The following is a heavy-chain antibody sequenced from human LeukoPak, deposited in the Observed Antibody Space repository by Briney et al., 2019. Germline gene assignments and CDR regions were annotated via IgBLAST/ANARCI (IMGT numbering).Heavy chain of an antibody. J-gene: IGHJ3*02. CDR3: ARGHGDYDDAFDI. CDR1: GGSISSYY. V-gene: IGHV4-59*01. CDR2: IYYSGST. Sequence: SETLSLTCTVSGGSISSYYWSWIRQPPGKGLEWIGYIYYSGSTNYNPSLKSRVTISVDTSKNQFSLKLSSVTAADMAVYYCARGHGDYDDAFDIWGQGTMVTVSS. D-gene: IGHD4-17*01.